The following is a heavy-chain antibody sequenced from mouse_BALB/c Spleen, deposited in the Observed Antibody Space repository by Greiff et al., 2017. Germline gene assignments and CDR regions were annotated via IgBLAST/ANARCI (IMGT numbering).Heavy chain of an antibody. V-gene: IGHV3-2*02. CDR2: ISYSGST. CDR1: GYSITSDYA. Sequence: VQLQQSGPGLVKPSQSLSLTCTVTGYSITSDYAWNWIRQFPGNKLEWMGYISYSGSTSYNPSLKSRISITRDTSKNQFFLQLNSVTTEDTATYYCARGYGYVAWFAYWGQGTLVTVSA. D-gene: IGHD2-2*01. CDR3: ARGYGYVAWFAY. J-gene: IGHJ3*01.